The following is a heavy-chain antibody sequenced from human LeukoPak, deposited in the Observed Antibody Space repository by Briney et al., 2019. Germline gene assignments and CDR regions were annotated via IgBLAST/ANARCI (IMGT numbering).Heavy chain of an antibody. Sequence: PSETLSLTCAVSGYSISSGYYWGWIRQPPGKGLEWIGSIYHSGTTYYNPSLKSRVTISVDTSKNQFSLKLSSVTAADTAVYYCARPPDSGDYGAAFDWWGQGTLVTVSS. CDR2: IYHSGTT. J-gene: IGHJ4*02. CDR1: GYSISSGYY. CDR3: ARPPDSGDYGAAFDW. D-gene: IGHD4-17*01. V-gene: IGHV4-38-2*01.